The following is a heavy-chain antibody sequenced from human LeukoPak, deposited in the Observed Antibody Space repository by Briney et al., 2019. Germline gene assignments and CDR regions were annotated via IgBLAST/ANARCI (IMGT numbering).Heavy chain of an antibody. J-gene: IGHJ4*02. CDR1: GFTFSSYS. Sequence: GGSLRLSCAASGFTFSSYSMNWVRQAPGKGLEWVSSISSSSSYIYYADSVKGRFTISRDNAKISLYLQMNSLRAEDTAVYYCASQFWWAAVAGTTLDYWGQGTLVTVSS. D-gene: IGHD6-19*01. CDR3: ASQFWWAAVAGTTLDY. CDR2: ISSSSSYI. V-gene: IGHV3-21*04.